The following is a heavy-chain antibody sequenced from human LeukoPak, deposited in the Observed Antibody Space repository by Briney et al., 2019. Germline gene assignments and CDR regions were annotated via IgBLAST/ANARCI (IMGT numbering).Heavy chain of an antibody. J-gene: IGHJ4*02. CDR1: GYTFTSYY. V-gene: IGHV1-46*01. Sequence: ASVKVSCKSSGYTFTSYYMHWVRQAPGQGLEGMGIINPSGGSTSYAQKFQGRVTITRDTSRSTVYMELSSLRSEDTAVYYCARDATKDSRGYGYWGQGTLVTVSS. CDR3: ARDATKDSRGYGY. D-gene: IGHD3-22*01. CDR2: INPSGGST.